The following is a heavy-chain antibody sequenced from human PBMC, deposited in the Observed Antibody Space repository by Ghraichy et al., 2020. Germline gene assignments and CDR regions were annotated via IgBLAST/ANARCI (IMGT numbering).Heavy chain of an antibody. CDR2: INWNGGST. D-gene: IGHD6-6*01. CDR3: ARYSSSFAPFDY. CDR1: GFTFDDYG. V-gene: IGHV3-20*04. J-gene: IGHJ4*02. Sequence: LSLTCAASGFTFDDYGMSWVRQAPGKGLEWVSGINWNGGSTGYADSVKGRFTISRDNAKNSLYLQMNSLRAEDTALYYCARYSSSFAPFDYWGQGTLVTVSS.